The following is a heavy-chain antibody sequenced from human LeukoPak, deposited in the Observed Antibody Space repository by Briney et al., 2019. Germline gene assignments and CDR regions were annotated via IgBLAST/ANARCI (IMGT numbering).Heavy chain of an antibody. D-gene: IGHD5-18*01. Sequence: KTGGSLRLSCAASGFTFSSYAMNWVRQAPGKGLEWVSSISSSSSYIYYADSVKGRFTISRDNAKNSLYLQMNSLRAEDTAVYYCARGFRGYSYVNLFDYWGQGTLVTVSS. CDR3: ARGFRGYSYVNLFDY. V-gene: IGHV3-21*01. J-gene: IGHJ4*02. CDR1: GFTFSSYA. CDR2: ISSSSSYI.